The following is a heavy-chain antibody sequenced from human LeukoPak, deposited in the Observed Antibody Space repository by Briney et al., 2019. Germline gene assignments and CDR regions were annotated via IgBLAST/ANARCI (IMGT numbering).Heavy chain of an antibody. J-gene: IGHJ5*02. CDR2: INYSGHT. D-gene: IGHD3-9*01. CDR1: GGSVRSSNFY. Sequence: SETLSLTCTVSGGSVRSSNFYWGWIRQPPGKGLEWIGNINYSGHTYFNPSVKSRVTLSVDVSKNRFSLNLTSVTAADTALYFCARTHFDSLGWFDPWGQGIQVIVSS. CDR3: ARTHFDSLGWFDP. V-gene: IGHV4-39*07.